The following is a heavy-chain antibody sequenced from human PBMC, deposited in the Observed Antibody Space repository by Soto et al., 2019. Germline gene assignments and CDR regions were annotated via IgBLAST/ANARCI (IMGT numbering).Heavy chain of an antibody. V-gene: IGHV3-7*01. D-gene: IGHD3-3*01. J-gene: IGHJ4*02. Sequence: PGGSLRLSCAASAFTFSGYWMSWVRQAPGKGLEWVANIKQDGSEKYYVDSVKGRFTISRDNAKNSLYLQMNSLRAEDTAVYYCAREDFWSFGDYFDYWGQGTLVTVSS. CDR1: AFTFSGYW. CDR2: IKQDGSEK. CDR3: AREDFWSFGDYFDY.